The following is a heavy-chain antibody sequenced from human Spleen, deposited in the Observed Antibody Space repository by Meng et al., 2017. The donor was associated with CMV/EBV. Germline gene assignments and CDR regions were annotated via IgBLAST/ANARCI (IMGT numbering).Heavy chain of an antibody. CDR2: IYYSGST. Sequence: GSLRLSCSVSGGSISSSSYYWGWIRQPPGKGLEWIGSIYYSGSTYYNPSLKSRVTISLDTSKNQFSLNLSSVTAADTAMYYCAREFDTAMDYGMDVWGQGTTVTVSS. V-gene: IGHV4-39*07. CDR3: AREFDTAMDYGMDV. D-gene: IGHD5-18*01. J-gene: IGHJ6*02. CDR1: GGSISSSSYY.